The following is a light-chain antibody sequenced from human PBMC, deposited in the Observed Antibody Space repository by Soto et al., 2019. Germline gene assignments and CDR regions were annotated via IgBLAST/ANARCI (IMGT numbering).Light chain of an antibody. CDR1: QRVVSNY. J-gene: IGKJ5*01. Sequence: EIVLTQSPGTLSLSPGERATLSCRASQRVVSNYLVWYQQKPGQAPRILIYGASSRATGIPDRFSGSGSGTDFTLTISSLEPEDFAVYYCQQGSNWPITFCQGTRLEI. V-gene: IGKV3D-20*02. CDR2: GAS. CDR3: QQGSNWPIT.